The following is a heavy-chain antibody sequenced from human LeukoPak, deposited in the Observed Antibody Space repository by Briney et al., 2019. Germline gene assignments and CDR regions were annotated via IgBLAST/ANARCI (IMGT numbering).Heavy chain of an antibody. J-gene: IGHJ4*02. CDR1: GFTFSSYA. Sequence: GGSLRLSCAASGFTFSSYAMSWVRQAPGKGLEWVSAISGSGGSTYYADSVKGRFTISRDNSKNTPYLQMNSLRAEDTAVYYCAKERTSIVVVPAATDYWGQGTLVTVSS. CDR2: ISGSGGST. D-gene: IGHD2-2*01. CDR3: AKERTSIVVVPAATDY. V-gene: IGHV3-23*01.